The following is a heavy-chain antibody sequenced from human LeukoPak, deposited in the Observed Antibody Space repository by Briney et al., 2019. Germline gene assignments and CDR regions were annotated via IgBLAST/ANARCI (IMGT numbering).Heavy chain of an antibody. CDR2: ISYDGSNK. CDR3: AKDTLGISGYYYYGMDV. J-gene: IGHJ6*02. D-gene: IGHD7-27*01. CDR1: GFTFSSYG. V-gene: IGHV3-30*18. Sequence: GGSLRLSCAASGFTFSSYGMHWVRQAPGKGLEWVAVISYDGSNKYYADSVKGRFTISRDNSKNTLYLQMNSLRAEDAAVYYCAKDTLGISGYYYYGMDVWGQGTTVTVSS.